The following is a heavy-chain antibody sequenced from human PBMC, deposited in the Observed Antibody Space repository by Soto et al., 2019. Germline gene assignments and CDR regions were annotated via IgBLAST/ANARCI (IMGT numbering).Heavy chain of an antibody. Sequence: GSSVKVSCKASGGTFSSYAISWVRQAPGQGLEWMGGIIPIFGTANYAQKFQGRVTITADESTSTACMELRSLRSDDTAVYYCAREGYDILTGWPNYYVDYWGQGNLVTVSS. V-gene: IGHV1-69*13. J-gene: IGHJ4*02. D-gene: IGHD3-9*01. CDR3: AREGYDILTGWPNYYVDY. CDR1: GGTFSSYA. CDR2: IIPIFGTA.